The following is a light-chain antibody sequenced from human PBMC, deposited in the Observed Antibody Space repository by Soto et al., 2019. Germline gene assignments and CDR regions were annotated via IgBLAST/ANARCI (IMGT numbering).Light chain of an antibody. Sequence: EIAASSRSTSQSVSDKLAWYQQKPGQAPRLLIYHASARATGIPARFSGSGSGIEFSITISAMQAGGFAIHAYPQYNTMSPWAYGQGTKVDIK. CDR3: PQYNTMSPWA. CDR2: HAS. CDR1: QSVSDK. J-gene: IGKJ1*01. V-gene: IGKV3-15*01.